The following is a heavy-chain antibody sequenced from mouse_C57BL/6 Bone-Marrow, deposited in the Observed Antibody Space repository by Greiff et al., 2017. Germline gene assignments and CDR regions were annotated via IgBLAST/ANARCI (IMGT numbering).Heavy chain of an antibody. CDR3: ARDRYYGSSYPLFDY. Sequence: VQLQQSGPGLVKPSQSLSLTCSVTGYSITSGYYWNWIRQFPGNKLEWMGYISYDGSNNYNPSLKNRISITRDTSKNQFFLKLNSVTTEDTATYYCARDRYYGSSYPLFDYWGQGTTLTVSS. CDR2: ISYDGSN. CDR1: GYSITSGYY. V-gene: IGHV3-6*01. D-gene: IGHD1-1*01. J-gene: IGHJ2*01.